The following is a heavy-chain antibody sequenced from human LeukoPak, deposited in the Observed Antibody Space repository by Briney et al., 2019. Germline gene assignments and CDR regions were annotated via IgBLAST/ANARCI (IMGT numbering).Heavy chain of an antibody. CDR1: GVSIGNGHHY. D-gene: IGHD3-22*01. Sequence: PSETLSLTCTVPGVSIGNGHHYWSWIRQRPGKGLEWMAYIYYRGSTDYNPSLTSRLRMSVDTSKNQSSLNLSSVTAADTAVYYCARDGYDSSRAYSPGTSRVEFFDYWGQGALVIVSS. V-gene: IGHV4-31*03. CDR3: ARDGYDSSRAYSPGTSRVEFFDY. CDR2: IYYRGST. J-gene: IGHJ4*02.